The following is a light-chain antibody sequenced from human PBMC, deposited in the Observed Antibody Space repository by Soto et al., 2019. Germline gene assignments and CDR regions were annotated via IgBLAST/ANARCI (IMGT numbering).Light chain of an antibody. V-gene: IGKV3-15*01. CDR3: QQYNNWPIT. Sequence: EIVLTHSPDTLSVSPGESATLSCLASQSVSSNLAWYQQKPGQAPRLLIYGASTRATGIPARFSGSGSGTEFTLTISSLQSEDFAVYYCQQYNNWPITFGQGTRLEIK. CDR1: QSVSSN. J-gene: IGKJ5*01. CDR2: GAS.